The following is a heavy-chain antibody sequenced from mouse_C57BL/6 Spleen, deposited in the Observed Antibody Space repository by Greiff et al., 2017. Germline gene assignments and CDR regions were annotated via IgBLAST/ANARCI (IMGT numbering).Heavy chain of an antibody. CDR2: IRNKANGYTT. D-gene: IGHD2-4*01. J-gene: IGHJ4*01. Sequence: EVQLQESGGGLVQPGGSLSLSCAASGFTFTDYYMSWVRQPPGKALEWLGFIRNKANGYTTEYSTSVKGRFTNSRDNSQSILYLQMNALKAEDSATYYWARSLPYDYDGGDYAMDYRGQGTSVTVSS. V-gene: IGHV7-3*01. CDR1: GFTFTDYY. CDR3: ARSLPYDYDGGDYAMDY.